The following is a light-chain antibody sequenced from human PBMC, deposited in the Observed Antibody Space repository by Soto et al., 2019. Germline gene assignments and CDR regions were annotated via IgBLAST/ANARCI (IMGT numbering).Light chain of an antibody. J-gene: IGKJ1*01. CDR2: AAP. CDR3: QQRRDWPLT. Sequence: EIVLIQSPATLSLSPGERATLSCRASQSISNYLVWYRHKPGQAPSLLICAAPNRATGFPVRVSGRGSGTDFTLNIRSLEAEDLEVCYCQQRRDWPLTFGQATKLEIK. V-gene: IGKV3-11*01. CDR1: QSISNY.